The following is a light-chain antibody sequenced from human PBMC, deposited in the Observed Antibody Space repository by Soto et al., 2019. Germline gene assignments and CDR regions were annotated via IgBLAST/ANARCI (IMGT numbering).Light chain of an antibody. CDR1: QSISSW. J-gene: IGKJ4*01. CDR2: DAS. Sequence: EIQMTQSPSTLSASVGDRVTITCRASQSISSWLARYQQKPGKAPNLLIYDASSLEGGVPSRFSGSGSGTEFTLTISSLQPDDFATYYCQHYSSYSPLTFGGGTKVDIK. V-gene: IGKV1-5*01. CDR3: QHYSSYSPLT.